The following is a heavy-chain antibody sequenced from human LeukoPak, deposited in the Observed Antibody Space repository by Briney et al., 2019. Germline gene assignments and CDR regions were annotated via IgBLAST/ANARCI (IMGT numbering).Heavy chain of an antibody. Sequence: ASVKVSCKASGYTFTSYDINWVQQATGQGLEWMGWMNPNSGNTGYAQKFQGRVTITRNTSISTAYMELSSLRSEDTAAYYCARGTRGLPIYYYYYMDVWGKGTTVTVSS. J-gene: IGHJ6*03. CDR2: MNPNSGNT. V-gene: IGHV1-8*03. D-gene: IGHD3-10*01. CDR1: GYTFTSYD. CDR3: ARGTRGLPIYYYYYMDV.